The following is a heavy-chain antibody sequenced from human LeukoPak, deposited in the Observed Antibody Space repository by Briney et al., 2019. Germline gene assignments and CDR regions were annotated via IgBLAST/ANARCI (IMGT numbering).Heavy chain of an antibody. D-gene: IGHD6-19*01. CDR1: GFTFTNYG. CDR3: ARDPSNTSGWKTWFDP. CDR2: ISAYNGDT. Sequence: ASVKVSCKTSGFTFTNYGISWLRQAPGQGLEWMGWISAYNGDTKYAQKFQGRVTMTTDTSTSTAFMEVRSLRSDDTAVYYCARDPSNTSGWKTWFDPWGQGTLVTVSS. J-gene: IGHJ5*02. V-gene: IGHV1-18*01.